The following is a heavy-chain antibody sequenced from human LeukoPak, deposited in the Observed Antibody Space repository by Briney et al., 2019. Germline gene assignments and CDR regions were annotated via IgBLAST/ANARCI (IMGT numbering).Heavy chain of an antibody. V-gene: IGHV3-13*01. D-gene: IGHD3-16*02. CDR1: GFTFSSYA. J-gene: IGHJ4*02. CDR3: ARGGAYYDYVWGSYRILDY. Sequence: QPGGSLRLSCAASGFTFSSYAMSWVRQAPGKGLEWVSAIGTAGDTYYPGSVKGRFTISRENAKNSLYLQMNSLRAGDTAVYYCARGGAYYDYVWGSYRILDYWGQGTLVTVSS. CDR2: IGTAGDT.